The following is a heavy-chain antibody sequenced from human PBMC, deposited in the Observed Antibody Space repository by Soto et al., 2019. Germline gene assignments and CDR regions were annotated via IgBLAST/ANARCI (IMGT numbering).Heavy chain of an antibody. V-gene: IGHV3-23*01. CDR2: ISGPGGRT. D-gene: IGHD4-17*01. J-gene: IGHJ1*01. Sequence: EVHLLESGGGVVQRGGSLRLSCAASGFTFRNYAMGWVRQAPGRGLEWVSGISGPGGRTYYPDSVKGRFTISRDNTKNTLFLQMNSLGVEDTAVYYCARSRDVDYAPFGNWGQGTLVTVSS. CDR3: ARSRDVDYAPFGN. CDR1: GFTFRNYA.